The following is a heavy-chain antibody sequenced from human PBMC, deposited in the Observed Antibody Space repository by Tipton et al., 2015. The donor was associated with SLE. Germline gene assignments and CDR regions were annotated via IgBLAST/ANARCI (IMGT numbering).Heavy chain of an antibody. CDR1: GGSISSSSYY. J-gene: IGHJ3*02. V-gene: IGHV4-39*07. D-gene: IGHD3-10*01. Sequence: TLSLTCTVSGGSISSSSYYWGWIRQPPGKGLEWIGSIYYSGGTYYNPSLKSRVTISVDTSKNQFSLKLSSVTAADTAVYYCARAVLVRGGAFDIWGQGTMVTVSS. CDR2: IYYSGGT. CDR3: ARAVLVRGGAFDI.